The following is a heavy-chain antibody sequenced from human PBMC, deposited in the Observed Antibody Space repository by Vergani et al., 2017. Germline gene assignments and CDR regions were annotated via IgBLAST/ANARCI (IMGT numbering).Heavy chain of an antibody. V-gene: IGHV3-23*04. Sequence: EVDLVESGGGLVQPGGSLRLSCEASGFSFPGYAMSWVRQAPGKGLEWVSSVSGSSATPYYADSVKVRFIISRDNSKNTLHLQMNSLRADDTAVYYCTKGSRAYTGYFFDYWGQGTLATVAS. D-gene: IGHD5-12*01. CDR1: GFSFPGYA. J-gene: IGHJ4*02. CDR3: TKGSRAYTGYFFDY. CDR2: VSGSSATP.